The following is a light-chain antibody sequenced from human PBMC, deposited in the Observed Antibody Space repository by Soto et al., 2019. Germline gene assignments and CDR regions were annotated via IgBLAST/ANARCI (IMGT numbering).Light chain of an antibody. CDR1: SSDVGTYKY. Sequence: QSVLTQPASVSGSPGQSITISCTGTSSDVGTYKYVSWYQQHPGKAPKLIIYEVTNRPSGVSNRFSGSKSGNTASLTISGLQAEDEADYYCSSYTISSTLVLFGGGTQLTVL. J-gene: IGLJ2*01. CDR2: EVT. V-gene: IGLV2-14*01. CDR3: SSYTISSTLVL.